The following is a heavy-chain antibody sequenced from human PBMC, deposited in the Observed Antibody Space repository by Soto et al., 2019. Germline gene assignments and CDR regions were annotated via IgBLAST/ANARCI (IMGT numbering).Heavy chain of an antibody. Sequence: ASVKVSCKASGYTFTGYCMHWVRQAPGQGLEWMGWINPNSGGTNYAQKFQGRVTMTRDTSISTAYMELSRLRSDDTAVYCCARDAIRRYCSGGSCYSWGANNWFDPWGQGTLVTVSS. CDR1: GYTFTGYC. V-gene: IGHV1-2*02. D-gene: IGHD2-15*01. CDR3: ARDAIRRYCSGGSCYSWGANNWFDP. J-gene: IGHJ5*02. CDR2: INPNSGGT.